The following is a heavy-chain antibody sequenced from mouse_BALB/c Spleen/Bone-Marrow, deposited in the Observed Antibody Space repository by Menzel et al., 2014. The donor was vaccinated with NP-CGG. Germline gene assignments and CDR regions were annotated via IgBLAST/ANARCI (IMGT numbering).Heavy chain of an antibody. CDR3: ARSYYGRAMDY. V-gene: IGHV1S41*01. D-gene: IGHD1-1*01. J-gene: IGHJ4*01. Sequence: DLVKPGASVKLSCKVSGYTFTSYWINWIKQRPGQGLEWIGRIAPGSGSTYYDEMFKGKATLTVDTSSSTAYIQLSSLSYEDSAVYFCARSYYGRAMDYWGQGTSVTVSS. CDR2: IAPGSGST. CDR1: GYTFTSYW.